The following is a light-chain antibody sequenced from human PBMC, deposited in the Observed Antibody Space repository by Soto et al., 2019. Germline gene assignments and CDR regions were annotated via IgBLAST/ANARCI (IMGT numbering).Light chain of an antibody. CDR1: QSVSSSY. CDR3: QQYGSSPFT. CDR2: GAS. J-gene: IGKJ3*01. Sequence: ESVLTQSPGTLSMSPGERATLSCRASQSVSSSYSAWYQQKPGQAPRLLIYGASSRATGIPDRVSGSGSGTDFTLTISRLEPEDFAVYYCQQYGSSPFTFGPVTKVDIK. V-gene: IGKV3-20*01.